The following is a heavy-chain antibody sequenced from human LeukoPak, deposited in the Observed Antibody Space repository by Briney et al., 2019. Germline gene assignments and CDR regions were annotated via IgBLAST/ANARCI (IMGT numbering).Heavy chain of an antibody. V-gene: IGHV4-31*03. Sequence: SQTLSLTCTVSGGSISSGGYYWSWIRQHPGKGLEWIGYIYYSGSTYYNPSLKSRVTISVDTSKNQFSLKLSSVTAEDTAVYYCSRTYCTSSSCYYFDYWGQGTLDTVSS. J-gene: IGHJ4*02. CDR2: IYYSGST. CDR1: GGSISSGGYY. D-gene: IGHD2-2*01. CDR3: SRTYCTSSSCYYFDY.